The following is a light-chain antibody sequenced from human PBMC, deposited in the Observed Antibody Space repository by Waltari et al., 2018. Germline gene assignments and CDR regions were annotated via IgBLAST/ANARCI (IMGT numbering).Light chain of an antibody. CDR1: RAIGNN. CDR3: QQFNTLYS. V-gene: IGKV3-15*01. CDR2: DAS. Sequence: DIVMTQSPATLSVSPGGGATLSCRASRAIGNNVAWYQQKPGQPLRLLIFDASTRATGIPARFSGSWSGTEFTLTISSLQSEDSAVYFCQQFNTLYSFGQGTKLEIK. J-gene: IGKJ2*01.